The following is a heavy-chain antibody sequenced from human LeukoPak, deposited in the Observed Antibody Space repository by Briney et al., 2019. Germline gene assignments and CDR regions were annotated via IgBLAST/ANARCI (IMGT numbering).Heavy chain of an antibody. V-gene: IGHV4-59*01. Sequence: KPSETLSLTCTISGGSISGYYWSWIRQPPGKGLEWIGYIYYSGATNYNPSLKSRVTISLDTSKNHFSLKLRSVTAADTALYFCARGLVLATDDAFDIWGQGTLVTVSS. CDR2: IYYSGAT. D-gene: IGHD5-12*01. J-gene: IGHJ3*02. CDR1: GGSISGYY. CDR3: ARGLVLATDDAFDI.